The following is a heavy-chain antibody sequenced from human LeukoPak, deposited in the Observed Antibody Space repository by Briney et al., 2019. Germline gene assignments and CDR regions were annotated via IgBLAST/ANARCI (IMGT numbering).Heavy chain of an antibody. D-gene: IGHD4-17*01. CDR2: VNHSGSA. J-gene: IGHJ5*02. Sequence: PSETLSLTCAVYGASFSDYYWSWIRHSPTKGLEWIGEVNHSGSAKYNPSLKSRVTISVDTSKNQFSLKLSSVTAADTAVYYCARQSYGDYLLNWFDPWGQGTLVTVSS. CDR3: ARQSYGDYLLNWFDP. V-gene: IGHV4-34*01. CDR1: GASFSDYY.